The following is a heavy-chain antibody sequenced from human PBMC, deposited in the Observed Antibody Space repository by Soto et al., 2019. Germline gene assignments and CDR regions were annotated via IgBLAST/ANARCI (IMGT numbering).Heavy chain of an antibody. Sequence: QLQLQESGPGLVKPSETLSLTCTVSGGSISSSSYYWGWIRQPPGKGLEWIGSIYYSGSTYYNPSLKSRVTISVDTSKNQFSLKLSSVTAADTAVYYCARFFSSGWYSGAFDIWGQGTMVTVSS. J-gene: IGHJ3*02. CDR3: ARFFSSGWYSGAFDI. V-gene: IGHV4-39*01. D-gene: IGHD6-19*01. CDR2: IYYSGST. CDR1: GGSISSSSYY.